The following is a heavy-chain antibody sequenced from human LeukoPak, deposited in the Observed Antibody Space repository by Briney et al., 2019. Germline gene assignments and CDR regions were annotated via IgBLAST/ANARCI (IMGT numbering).Heavy chain of an antibody. CDR2: IIPLFGSP. J-gene: IGHJ5*02. D-gene: IGHD6-6*01. CDR3: ARSIEEYSKSSGWFDP. Sequence: SVKVSCKAFGGTFNIYAIYWVRQAPGQGLEWMGGIIPLFGSPNYAQKFQGRVTISADESTKTAYMELNSLRSEDTAVYYCARSIEEYSKSSGWFDPWGQGTLVIVSS. V-gene: IGHV1-69*13. CDR1: GGTFNIYA.